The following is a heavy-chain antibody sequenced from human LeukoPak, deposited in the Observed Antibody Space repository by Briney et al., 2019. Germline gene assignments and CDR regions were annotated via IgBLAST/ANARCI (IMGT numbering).Heavy chain of an antibody. J-gene: IGHJ3*01. CDR2: INGGGRT. CDR1: RFTLSSYA. CDR3: ANWAHYYDSSGAFDF. D-gene: IGHD3-22*01. V-gene: IGHV3-23*01. Sequence: GGSLRLSCAASRFTLSSYAMSWVRQAPGEVLEWVSTINGGGRTHYADSVKGRFTISRDNSKDTLYLQMNSLRAEDAAVYYCANWAHYYDSSGAFDFWGQGTMVTVSS.